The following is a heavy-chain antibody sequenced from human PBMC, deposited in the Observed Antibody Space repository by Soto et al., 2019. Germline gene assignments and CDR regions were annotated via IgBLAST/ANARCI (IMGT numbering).Heavy chain of an antibody. J-gene: IGHJ4*02. V-gene: IGHV5-51*01. CDR2: IYPGKSKT. CDR3: ARDSVLLWFGESQFPLHFDY. CDR1: GYKFAKYW. Sequence: GVSLKISCKGAGYKFAKYWIAWMRKMPGRGLEWMGIIYPGKSKTIYSPSFQGLVTISADTSLNTAYLQWDSLRASDTAVYYCARDSVLLWFGESQFPLHFDYWGQGTLVTVSS. D-gene: IGHD3-10*01.